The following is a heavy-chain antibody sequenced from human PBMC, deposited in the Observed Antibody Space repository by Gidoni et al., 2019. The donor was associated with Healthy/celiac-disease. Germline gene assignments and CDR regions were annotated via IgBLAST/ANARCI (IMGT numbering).Heavy chain of an antibody. D-gene: IGHD2-2*01. CDR1: GGSFSGYY. J-gene: IGHJ5*02. CDR2: INHSGST. CDR3: ARGPLIVVVPAATHWFDP. V-gene: IGHV4-34*01. Sequence: QVQLQQWGAGLLKPSETLSLTCAVYGGSFSGYYWSWIRQPPGKGLEWIGEINHSGSTNYNPSLKSRVTISVDTSKNQFSLKLSSVTAADTAVYYCARGPLIVVVPAATHWFDPWGQGTLVTVSS.